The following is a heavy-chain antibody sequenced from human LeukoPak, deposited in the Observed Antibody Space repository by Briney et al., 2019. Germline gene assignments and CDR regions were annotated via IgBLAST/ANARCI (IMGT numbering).Heavy chain of an antibody. CDR3: AVLELIVREN. CDR2: MNPNSGNT. D-gene: IGHD3-3*02. CDR1: GYTFTSYD. V-gene: IGHV1-8*01. Sequence: ASVKVSCKASGYTFTSYDINWVRQATGQGLEWMGWMNPNSGNTGYAQKLQGRVTMTRNTSISTAYMELSSLRSEDTAVYYCAVLELIVRENWGQGTLVTVSS. J-gene: IGHJ4*02.